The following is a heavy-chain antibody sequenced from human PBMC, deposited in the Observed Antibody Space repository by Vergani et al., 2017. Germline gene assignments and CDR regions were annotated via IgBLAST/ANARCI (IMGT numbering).Heavy chain of an antibody. D-gene: IGHD3-10*01. V-gene: IGHV3-49*04. CDR2: IRSKAYGGTT. Sequence: EVQLVESGGGLVQPGRSLRLSCTGSGFTFGDYGMSWVRQAPGKGLEWVGFIRSKAYGGTTEYAASVKGRFTISRDDSKSIAYLQMNSLKTEDTAVYYCTAVRSITMVRGVIYYYYDMDVWGKGTTVTGSS. CDR3: TAVRSITMVRGVIYYYYDMDV. CDR1: GFTFGDYG. J-gene: IGHJ6*03.